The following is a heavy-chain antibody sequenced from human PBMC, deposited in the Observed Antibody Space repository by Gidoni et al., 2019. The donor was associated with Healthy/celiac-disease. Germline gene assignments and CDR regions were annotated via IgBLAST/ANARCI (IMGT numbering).Heavy chain of an antibody. Sequence: QVQLVQSGAEVKKPGSSVKVSCKASGGTLSSYTISWVRQAPGQGLEWMGRIIPILGIANYAQKFQGRVTITADKSTSTAYMELSSLRSEDTAVYYCARDSSGYYYGMDVWGQGTTVTVSS. J-gene: IGHJ6*02. V-gene: IGHV1-69*08. CDR3: ARDSSGYYYGMDV. CDR1: GGTLSSYT. CDR2: IIPILGIA.